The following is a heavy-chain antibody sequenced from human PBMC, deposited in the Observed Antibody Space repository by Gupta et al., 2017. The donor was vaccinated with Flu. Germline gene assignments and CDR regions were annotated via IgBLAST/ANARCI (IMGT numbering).Heavy chain of an antibody. CDR2: ISSSGSTI. J-gene: IGHJ3*02. CDR1: GFTFSDYY. Sequence: QVQLVESGGGLVKPGGSLRLSCAASGFTFSDYYMSCIRQAPGKGLEWVSYISSSGSTIYYADSVKGRFTISRDNAKNSLYLQMNSLRAEDTAVYYCASSILTGYHDAFDIWGQGTMVTVSS. V-gene: IGHV3-11*01. CDR3: ASSILTGYHDAFDI. D-gene: IGHD3-9*01.